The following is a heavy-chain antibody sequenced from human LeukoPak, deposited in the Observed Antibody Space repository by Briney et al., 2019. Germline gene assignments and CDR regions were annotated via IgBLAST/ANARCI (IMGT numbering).Heavy chain of an antibody. J-gene: IGHJ4*02. CDR2: ISTRSNYI. CDR3: ARARYCSGGSCYLFDY. V-gene: IGHV3-21*01. Sequence: GGSLRLSCAASGFTFSSYSMNWVRQAPGKGLEWVSSISTRSNYIYYIDSVKGRFTISRDDAKNSLSLQMDSLRAEDTAVYYCARARYCSGGSCYLFDYWGQGTLVTVSS. CDR1: GFTFSSYS. D-gene: IGHD2-15*01.